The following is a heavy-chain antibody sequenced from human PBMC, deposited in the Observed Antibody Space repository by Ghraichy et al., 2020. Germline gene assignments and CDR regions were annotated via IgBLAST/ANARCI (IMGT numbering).Heavy chain of an antibody. CDR3: AKVASYSSSWYPTGFFDY. V-gene: IGHV3-9*01. Sequence: GGSLRLSCAASGFTFDDYAMHWVRQAPGKGLEWVSGISWNSGSIGYADSVKGRFTISRDNAKNSLYLQMNSLRAEDTALYYCAKVASYSSSWYPTGFFDYWGQGTLVTVSS. CDR1: GFTFDDYA. J-gene: IGHJ4*02. CDR2: ISWNSGSI. D-gene: IGHD6-13*01.